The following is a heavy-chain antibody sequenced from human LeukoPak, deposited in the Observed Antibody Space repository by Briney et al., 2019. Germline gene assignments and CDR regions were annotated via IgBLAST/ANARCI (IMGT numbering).Heavy chain of an antibody. V-gene: IGHV2-70*11. J-gene: IGHJ3*02. CDR2: IDWDDDK. CDR1: GFSLSTSGMC. CDR3: ARLSVVSGSRGAFDI. Sequence: SGPTLVNPTQTLTLTCTFSGFSLSTSGMCVSWIRQPPGKALEWLARIDWDDDKYYSTSLKTRLTISKDTSKNQVVLTMTNMDPVGTATYYCARLSVVSGSRGAFDIWGQGTMVTVSS. D-gene: IGHD2-2*01.